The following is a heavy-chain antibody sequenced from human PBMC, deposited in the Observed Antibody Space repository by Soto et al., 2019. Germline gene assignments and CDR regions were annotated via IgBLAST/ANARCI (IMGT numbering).Heavy chain of an antibody. CDR3: ASTTYGDLFDY. V-gene: IGHV3-23*01. J-gene: IGHJ4*02. CDR1: GFTFSSYV. D-gene: IGHD4-17*01. Sequence: GGSLRFSCAASGFTFSSYVMSWVRQAPGKGLEWVSAISGSGGSTYYADSVKGRFTISRDSSKNTLYLQMNTLRSEDTAVYYCASTTYGDLFDYWGQGTLVTVSS. CDR2: ISGSGGST.